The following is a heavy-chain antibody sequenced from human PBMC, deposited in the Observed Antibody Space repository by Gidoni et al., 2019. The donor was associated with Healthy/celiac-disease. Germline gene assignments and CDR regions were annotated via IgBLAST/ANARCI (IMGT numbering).Heavy chain of an antibody. V-gene: IGHV3-21*01. J-gene: IGHJ4*02. CDR2: ISSSSSYT. Sequence: EVQLVESGGGLVKPGGSLRLSCAASGFTFSSYSMNWVRQAPGKGLGWVSSISSSSSYTYYADSVKGRFTISRDNAKNSLYLQMNSLRAEDTAVYYCARDYYDSSGYHDYWGQGTLVTVSS. D-gene: IGHD3-22*01. CDR3: ARDYYDSSGYHDY. CDR1: GFTFSSYS.